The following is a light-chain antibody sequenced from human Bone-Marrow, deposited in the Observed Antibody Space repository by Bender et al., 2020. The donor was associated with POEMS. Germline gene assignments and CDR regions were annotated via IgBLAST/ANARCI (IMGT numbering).Light chain of an antibody. CDR2: GND. J-gene: IGLJ3*02. CDR3: SAWEGYRNGWV. CDR1: SSNIGGNA. Sequence: QSVLTQPPSASGTLGQRVTISRSGSSSNIGGNAVNWWQQLPGTAPKLLIYGNDQRPSGPPARLSGQESDTSASLPIRGRRSEGGADSFCSAWEGYRNGWVFGGGTELRV. V-gene: IGLV1-44*01.